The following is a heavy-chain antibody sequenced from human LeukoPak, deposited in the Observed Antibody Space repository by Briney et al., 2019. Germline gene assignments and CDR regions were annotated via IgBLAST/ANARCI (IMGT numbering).Heavy chain of an antibody. V-gene: IGHV3-23*01. D-gene: IGHD3-10*01. Sequence: SGGSLRLSCAASGFIFSSYAMSWVRQAPGKGLEWASVISASDGSTYYADSVKGRFTISRDNSKNTLYLQMNSLRAEDTAVYYCAKCLRVVSSGSYYDYWGQGTLVTVSS. CDR1: GFIFSSYA. CDR3: AKCLRVVSSGSYYDY. J-gene: IGHJ4*02. CDR2: ISASDGST.